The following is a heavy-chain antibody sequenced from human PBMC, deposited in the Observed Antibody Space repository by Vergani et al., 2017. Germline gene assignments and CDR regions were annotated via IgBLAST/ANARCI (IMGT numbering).Heavy chain of an antibody. CDR3: AAWNEQLVLYGMDV. CDR2: TVVGSGNT. V-gene: IGHV1-58*02. J-gene: IGHJ6*02. Sequence: QMQLVQSGPEVKKPGTSVKVSCKASGFTFTSSAMQWVRQARGQRLEWIGWTVVGSGNTNYAQKFQERVTITRDMSTSTAYMELSSLRSEDTAVYYWAAWNEQLVLYGMDVWGQGTTVTVSS. CDR1: GFTFTSSA. D-gene: IGHD6-6*01.